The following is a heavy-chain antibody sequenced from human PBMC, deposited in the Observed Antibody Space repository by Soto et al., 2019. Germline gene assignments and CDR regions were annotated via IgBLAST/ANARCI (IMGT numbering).Heavy chain of an antibody. V-gene: IGHV1-69*13. D-gene: IGHD7-27*01. J-gene: IGHJ5*02. CDR1: GGTFSSYA. CDR2: IIPIFGTA. CDR3: ARELENWGPGGNWFDP. Sequence: ASVKVSCKASGGTFSSYAISWVRQAPGQGLEWMGGIIPIFGTANYAQKFQGRVTITADESTSTAYMELSSLRSEDTAVYYCARELENWGPGGNWFDPWGQGTLVTVSS.